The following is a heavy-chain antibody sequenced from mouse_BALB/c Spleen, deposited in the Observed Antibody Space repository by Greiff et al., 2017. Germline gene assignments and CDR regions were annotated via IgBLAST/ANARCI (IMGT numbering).Heavy chain of an antibody. CDR3: ARDRGLTPYAMDY. D-gene: IGHD3-1*01. J-gene: IGHJ4*01. CDR1: GFSLTSYG. CDR2: IWAGGST. V-gene: IGHV2-9*02. Sequence: VQLVESGPGLVAPSQSLSITCTVSGFSLTSYGVHWVRQPPGKGLEWLGVIWAGGSTNYNSALMSRLSISKDNSKSQVFLKMNSLQTDDTAMYYCARDRGLTPYAMDYWGQGTSVTVSS.